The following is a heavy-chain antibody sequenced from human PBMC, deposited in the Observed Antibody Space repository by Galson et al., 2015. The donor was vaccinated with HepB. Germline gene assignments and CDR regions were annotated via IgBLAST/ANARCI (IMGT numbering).Heavy chain of an antibody. V-gene: IGHV3-48*01. D-gene: IGHD4-17*01. Sequence: SLRLSCAASGFTFSSYSMNWVRQAPGKGLEWVSYISSSSSTIYYADSVKGRFTTSRDNAKNSLYLQMNSLRAEDTAVYYCARLRDYDAFDIWGQGTMVTVSS. CDR2: ISSSSSTI. CDR1: GFTFSSYS. CDR3: ARLRDYDAFDI. J-gene: IGHJ3*02.